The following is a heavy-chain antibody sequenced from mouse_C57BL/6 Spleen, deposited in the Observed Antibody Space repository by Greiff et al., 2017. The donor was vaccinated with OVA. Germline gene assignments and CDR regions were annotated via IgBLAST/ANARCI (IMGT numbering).Heavy chain of an antibody. Sequence: EVQLQQSGPELVKPGASVKISCKASGYTFTDYYMNWVKQSHGKSLEWIGDINPNNGGTSYNQKFKGKATLTVDKSSSTAYMELRSLTSEDSAVYYCAGYYGNYAMDYWGQGTSVTVSS. CDR1: GYTFTDYY. D-gene: IGHD2-1*01. V-gene: IGHV1-26*01. CDR3: AGYYGNYAMDY. J-gene: IGHJ4*01. CDR2: INPNNGGT.